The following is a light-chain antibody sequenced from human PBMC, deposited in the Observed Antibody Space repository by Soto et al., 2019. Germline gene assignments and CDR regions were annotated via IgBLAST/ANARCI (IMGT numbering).Light chain of an antibody. Sequence: EIVLTQSPGTLSLSPGERVTLSCRASQSIDNNHLAWYQQKPGQAPRLLIHGTSNRATGIPDRFSGSGSGTDFTLTITRLEPEDFAVYYCQQYGGSPRTFGQGTKVDIK. J-gene: IGKJ1*01. CDR3: QQYGGSPRT. CDR2: GTS. V-gene: IGKV3-20*01. CDR1: QSIDNNH.